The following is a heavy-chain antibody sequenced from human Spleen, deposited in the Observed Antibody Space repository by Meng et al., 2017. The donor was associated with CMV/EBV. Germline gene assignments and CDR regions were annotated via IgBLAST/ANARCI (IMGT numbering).Heavy chain of an antibody. Sequence: GSLRLSCAVYGGSFSGYYWSWIRQPPGKGLEWIGEINHSGSTNYNPSLKSRVTISVDTSKNQFSLKLSSVTAADTAVYYCARHHCSSTSCYLYGYYFDYWGQGTLVTVSS. V-gene: IGHV4-34*01. D-gene: IGHD2-2*01. CDR1: GGSFSGYY. CDR3: ARHHCSSTSCYLYGYYFDY. J-gene: IGHJ4*02. CDR2: INHSGST.